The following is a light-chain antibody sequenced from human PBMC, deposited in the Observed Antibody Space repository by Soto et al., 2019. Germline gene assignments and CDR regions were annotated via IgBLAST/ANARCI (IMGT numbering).Light chain of an antibody. J-gene: IGLJ2*01. CDR2: DVS. V-gene: IGLV2-14*03. CDR3: SSYTSSSTLV. Sequence: QSALTQPASVSGSPGQSITISCTGTSSDVGGYKYVSWYQQHPGKAPKLIIYDVSNRHPGVSNRFSGSKSGNTASLTISGLQAEDEADYYCSSYTSSSTLVFGGGTKLTVL. CDR1: SSDVGGYKY.